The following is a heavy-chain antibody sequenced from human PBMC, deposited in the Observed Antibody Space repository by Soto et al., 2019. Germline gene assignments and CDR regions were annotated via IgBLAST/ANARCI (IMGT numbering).Heavy chain of an antibody. D-gene: IGHD2-2*01. CDR2: ISPYSGYT. J-gene: IGHJ4*02. Sequence: ASVKVSCKGFGYSFMKYGVNWVRQAPGQGLEWVGWISPYSGYTHSAQKFHGRLTLTTDTAASAAYMELRILRSADTALYYCAREASVLIPAAQPSRFDSWGQGTLVTVSS. V-gene: IGHV1-18*01. CDR1: GYSFMKYG. CDR3: AREASVLIPAAQPSRFDS.